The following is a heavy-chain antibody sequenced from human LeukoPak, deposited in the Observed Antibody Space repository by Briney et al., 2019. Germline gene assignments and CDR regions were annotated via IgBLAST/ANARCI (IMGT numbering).Heavy chain of an antibody. D-gene: IGHD4-23*01. V-gene: IGHV3-20*04. J-gene: IGHJ4*02. CDR2: INWNGGST. Sequence: GGSLRLSCAASGFTFDDYGMSWVRQAPGKGLEWVSGINWNGGSTGYADSVKGRFTISRDNAKNSLYLQMNSLRAEDTAVYYCAKDDYGGNGIDYWGQGTLVTVSS. CDR1: GFTFDDYG. CDR3: AKDDYGGNGIDY.